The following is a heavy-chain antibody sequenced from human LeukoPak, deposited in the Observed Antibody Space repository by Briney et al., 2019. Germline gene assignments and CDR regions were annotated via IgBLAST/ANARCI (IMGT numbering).Heavy chain of an antibody. CDR1: GFTVSSNY. Sequence: GGSLTLSCAASGFTVSSNYMSWARQAPGKGLEWVSVIYGSGSTYYTDSVEGRFTISRDNSKNTLYLQMNSLRAGDTAVYYCARETSGSAGYWGQGTLVTVSS. V-gene: IGHV3-53*01. D-gene: IGHD5-12*01. J-gene: IGHJ4*02. CDR3: ARETSGSAGY. CDR2: IYGSGST.